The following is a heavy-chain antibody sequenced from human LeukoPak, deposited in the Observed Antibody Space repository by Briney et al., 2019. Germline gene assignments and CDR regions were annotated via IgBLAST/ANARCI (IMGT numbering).Heavy chain of an antibody. D-gene: IGHD3-22*01. J-gene: IGHJ4*02. CDR2: INPNSGGT. Sequence: ASVKVSCKDSGYIFTGYYMHWVRQAPGQGLEWMGRINPNSGGTNYAQKFQGRVTMARDTSISTAYMELSRLRSDDTAVYYCAIGESDYYDSSGYYFEWGQGTLVTVSS. CDR1: GYIFTGYY. V-gene: IGHV1-2*06. CDR3: AIGESDYYDSSGYYFE.